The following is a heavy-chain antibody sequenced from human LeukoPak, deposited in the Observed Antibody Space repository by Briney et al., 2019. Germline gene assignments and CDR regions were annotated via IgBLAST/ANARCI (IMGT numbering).Heavy chain of an antibody. CDR2: ISSSGSTI. CDR1: GFTFSDYN. J-gene: IGHJ4*02. V-gene: IGHV3-11*01. CDR3: ARDTAGWNDEFGFDY. Sequence: GGSLRLSCAASGFTFSDYNMSWIRQAPGKGLEWVSYISSSGSTIYYADSVKGRFTISRDNAKNSLYLQMNSLRAEDTAVYYCARDTAGWNDEFGFDYWGQGTLVTVSS. D-gene: IGHD1-1*01.